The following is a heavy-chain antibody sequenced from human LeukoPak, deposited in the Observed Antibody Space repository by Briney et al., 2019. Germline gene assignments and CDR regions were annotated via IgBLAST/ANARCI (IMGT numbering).Heavy chain of an antibody. Sequence: GGSLRLSCAASGFTFTSYGMHWVRQAPGMGLEWVAMIWYDGSHKKYADSVEGRFSISRDTSKNTLYLQMNSLRANDTAVYYCARGVPIPATHPIDYWGQGSLVTVSS. J-gene: IGHJ4*02. V-gene: IGHV3-33*03. CDR2: IWYDGSHK. CDR3: ARGVPIPATHPIDY. CDR1: GFTFTSYG. D-gene: IGHD3-10*01.